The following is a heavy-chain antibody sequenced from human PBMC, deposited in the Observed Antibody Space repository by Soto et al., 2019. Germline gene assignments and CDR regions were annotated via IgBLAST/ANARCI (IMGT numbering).Heavy chain of an antibody. Sequence: QVQLVQSGAEVKKPGSSVKVSCKASGGTFSSYTISWVRQAPGQGLEWMGRIIAILGIANYAQKFQGRVTITADKSTSTAYMELSSLRSEDTAVYYCAKPTVTTSFAFDIWGQGTMVTVSS. J-gene: IGHJ3*02. V-gene: IGHV1-69*02. CDR3: AKPTVTTSFAFDI. D-gene: IGHD4-17*01. CDR1: GGTFSSYT. CDR2: IIAILGIA.